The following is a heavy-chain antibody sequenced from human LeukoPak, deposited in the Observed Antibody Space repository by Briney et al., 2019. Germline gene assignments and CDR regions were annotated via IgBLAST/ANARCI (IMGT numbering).Heavy chain of an antibody. V-gene: IGHV4-39*07. J-gene: IGHJ4*02. D-gene: IGHD7-27*01. CDR1: GASITNPAYH. CDR3: SRLTDDNPGDS. Sequence: SETLSLTCTVSGASITNPAYHWGWIRQPPGKGLEWIGSMYYTGITYYNPSLKSRVTISLDTSKSQFSLKVNSVTAADTAVYYCSRLTDDNPGDSWGQGTLVTVSS. CDR2: MYYTGIT.